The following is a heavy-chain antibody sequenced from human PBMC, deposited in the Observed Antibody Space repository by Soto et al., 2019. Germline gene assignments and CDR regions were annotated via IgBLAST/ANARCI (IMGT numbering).Heavy chain of an antibody. J-gene: IGHJ6*02. CDR1: GYSFTTYG. CDR2: ISGYNGDT. D-gene: IGHD2-8*01. V-gene: IGHV1-18*01. CDR3: AKNGHPPYYYYGMDV. Sequence: QGLLVQSGAEVKQPGASVKVSCKASGYSFTTYGISWVRQAPGQGLEWMGWISGYNGDTNNAQKFQDRVTMTIDRSTTTAYLELRSLTSDATAVYYCAKNGHPPYYYYGMDVWGQGTTVTVSS.